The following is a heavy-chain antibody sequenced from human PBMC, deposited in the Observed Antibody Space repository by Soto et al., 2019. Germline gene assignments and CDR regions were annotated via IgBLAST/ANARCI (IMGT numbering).Heavy chain of an antibody. CDR3: ARVMETANEFPDY. Sequence: GGSLRLSCVASGFTFRGHRMTWVRQAPGKGLEWVANIDRDGSGKFYADSVRGRFTVSRDDADNSLFLQMRSLRAEDTALYYCARVMETANEFPDYWGQGARVTVSS. V-gene: IGHV3-7*01. CDR2: IDRDGSGK. D-gene: IGHD2-8*01. CDR1: GFTFRGHR. J-gene: IGHJ4*02.